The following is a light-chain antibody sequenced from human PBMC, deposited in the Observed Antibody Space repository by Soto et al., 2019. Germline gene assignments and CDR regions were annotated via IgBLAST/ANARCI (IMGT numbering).Light chain of an antibody. CDR3: QQCNNWRLST. CDR1: QSVSSN. CDR2: GAS. V-gene: IGKV3-15*01. Sequence: EIVMTQSPATLSVSPGEGATLSCRASQSVSSNLAWYQQKPGQAPRLLIYGASNMTTGIPARFSDSGSGTEFTLTISGLKAEDFAVYYCQQCNNWRLSTVGQGNKLELK. J-gene: IGKJ2*01.